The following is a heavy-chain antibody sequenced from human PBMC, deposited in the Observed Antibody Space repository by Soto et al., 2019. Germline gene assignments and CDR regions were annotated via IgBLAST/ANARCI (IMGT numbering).Heavy chain of an antibody. Sequence: GGSLRLSCAASGFTFSSYSMNWVRQAPGKGLEWVSSISSSSSYIYYADSVKGRFTISRDNAKNSLYLQMNSLRAEDTAVYYCARESLYDFWSGYYNPIHYYYYYMDVWGKGTTVTVSS. J-gene: IGHJ6*03. D-gene: IGHD3-3*01. CDR3: ARESLYDFWSGYYNPIHYYYYYMDV. CDR1: GFTFSSYS. CDR2: ISSSSSYI. V-gene: IGHV3-21*01.